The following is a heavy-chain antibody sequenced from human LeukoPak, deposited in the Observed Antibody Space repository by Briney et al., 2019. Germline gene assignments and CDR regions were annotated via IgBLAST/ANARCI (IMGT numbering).Heavy chain of an antibody. V-gene: IGHV1-18*01. J-gene: IGHJ4*02. D-gene: IGHD1-1*01. CDR1: GYTFTSYD. Sequence: ASVKVSCKASGYTFTSYDIGWVRQAPGQGLEWMGWISGYNGNTNYAQNFQVRVTMTKDTSTNTAYMELRSLRSDDTAVYYCARSSLQLEPPRYWGQGTLVTVSS. CDR3: ARSSLQLEPPRY. CDR2: ISGYNGNT.